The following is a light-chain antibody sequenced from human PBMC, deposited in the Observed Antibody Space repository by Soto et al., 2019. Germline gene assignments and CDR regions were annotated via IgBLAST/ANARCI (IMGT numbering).Light chain of an antibody. CDR1: SSDVGGYNY. J-gene: IGLJ2*01. CDR2: EVN. CDR3: SSFTSSTTLVV. V-gene: IGLV2-14*01. Sequence: QSALTQPRSVSGSPGQSVTISCTGTSSDVGGYNYVSWYQVHPGKAPKLMIYEVNNRPSGVSDRFSGSKAGNTASLTISGLQAEDEADYYCSSFTSSTTLVVFGGGTQLTVL.